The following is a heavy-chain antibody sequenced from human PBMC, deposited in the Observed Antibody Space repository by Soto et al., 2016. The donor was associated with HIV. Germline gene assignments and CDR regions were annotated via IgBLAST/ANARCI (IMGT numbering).Heavy chain of an antibody. CDR1: GGSMSSGSYY. V-gene: IGHV4-31*03. CDR2: IYYSGST. Sequence: QVQLQESGPGLVKPSQTLSLTCTVSGGSMSSGSYYWSWIRQHPGQGLEWIGYIYYSGSTYYNPSLKSRITISVDTSKNQFSLKLRSVTAADTAVYYCARVVGNXYWFLHFDYWARDPGHRLL. J-gene: IGHJ4*03. D-gene: IGHD3-22*01. CDR3: ARVVGNXYWFLHFDY.